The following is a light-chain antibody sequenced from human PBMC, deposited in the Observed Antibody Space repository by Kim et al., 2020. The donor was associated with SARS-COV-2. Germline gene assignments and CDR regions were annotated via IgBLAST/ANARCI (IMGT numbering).Light chain of an antibody. Sequence: QSALTQPASVSGSPGQSITISCTGTSSDVGGSKFVSWYQQHPNSAPKLILFDVDHRPSGISNRFSGSKSGNTASLTISALQAVDEADYYCSSYTLTNTYVFGTGTQLTVL. V-gene: IGLV2-14*03. CDR1: SSDVGGSKF. CDR2: DVD. CDR3: SSYTLTNTYV. J-gene: IGLJ1*01.